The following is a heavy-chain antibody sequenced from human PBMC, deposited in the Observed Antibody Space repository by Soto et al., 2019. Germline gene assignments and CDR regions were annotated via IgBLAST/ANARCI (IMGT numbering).Heavy chain of an antibody. Sequence: PSETLSLTCTVSGGSISSYYWSWIRQPPGKGLEWIGYIYYSGSTNYNPSLKSRVTISVDTSKNQFSLKLSSVTAADTAVYYCGGICSSTSCYAGGYYYYYMDVCGKGTTVTVSS. CDR1: GGSISSYY. D-gene: IGHD2-2*01. J-gene: IGHJ6*03. CDR3: GGICSSTSCYAGGYYYYYMDV. CDR2: IYYSGST. V-gene: IGHV4-59*01.